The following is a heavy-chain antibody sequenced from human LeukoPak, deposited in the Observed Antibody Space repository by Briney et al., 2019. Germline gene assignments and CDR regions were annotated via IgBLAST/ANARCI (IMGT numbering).Heavy chain of an antibody. V-gene: IGHV3-23*01. D-gene: IGHD6-13*01. CDR1: GFTFSSYA. J-gene: IGHJ6*03. Sequence: GGSLRLSCAASGFTFSSYAMSWVRQAPGKGLEWVSAISGSGGSTYYADSVKGRFTISRDNSKNTLYLQMNSLRAEDTAVYYCAKGLLAAAATYYYYMDVWGKGTTVTVSS. CDR2: ISGSGGST. CDR3: AKGLLAAAATYYYYMDV.